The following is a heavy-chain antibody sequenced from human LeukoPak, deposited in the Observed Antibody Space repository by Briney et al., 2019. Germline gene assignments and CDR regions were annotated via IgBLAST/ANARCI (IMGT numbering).Heavy chain of an antibody. D-gene: IGHD6-19*01. V-gene: IGHV4-34*01. CDR2: INHSGST. CDR1: GGSFSGYY. CDR3: ARIAVAGRYYYYGMDV. J-gene: IGHJ6*02. Sequence: PSETLSLTCVVYGGSFSGYYWSWIRQPPGKGLEWIGEINHSGSTNYSPSLKSRVTISVDTSKNQFSLKLSSVTAADTAVYYCARIAVAGRYYYYGMDVWGQGTTVTVSS.